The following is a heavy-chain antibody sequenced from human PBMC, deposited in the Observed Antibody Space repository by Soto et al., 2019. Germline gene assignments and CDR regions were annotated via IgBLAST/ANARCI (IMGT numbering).Heavy chain of an antibody. CDR3: AKDSAGYGMDV. CDR2: ISYDGSNK. J-gene: IGHJ6*02. CDR1: GFTFSSYG. V-gene: IGHV3-30*18. Sequence: GGSLRLSCAASGFTFSSYGMHWVRQAPGKGLEWVAVISYDGSNKYYADSVKGRFTISRDNSKNTLYLQMNSLRAEDTAVYYCAKDSAGYGMDVWGQGTTVTVSS. D-gene: IGHD6-13*01.